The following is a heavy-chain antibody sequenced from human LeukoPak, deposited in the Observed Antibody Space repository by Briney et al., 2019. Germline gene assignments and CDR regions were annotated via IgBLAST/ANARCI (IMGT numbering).Heavy chain of an antibody. CDR1: GYTFTGYY. Sequence: GASVKVSCKASGYTFTGYYMHWVRQAPGQGLEWMGWINPNSGGTNYAQKFQGRVTMTRDTSISTAYMELSRLRSDDMAVYYCAIVPAAITGSFDYWGQGTLVTVSS. D-gene: IGHD2-2*02. CDR3: AIVPAAITGSFDY. J-gene: IGHJ4*02. V-gene: IGHV1-2*02. CDR2: INPNSGGT.